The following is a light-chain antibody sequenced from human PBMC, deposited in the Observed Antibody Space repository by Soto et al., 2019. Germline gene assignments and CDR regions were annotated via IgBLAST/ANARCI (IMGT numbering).Light chain of an antibody. J-gene: IGLJ1*01. CDR3: SSYSSSRTLFV. CDR2: EVT. V-gene: IGLV2-14*01. Sequence: QSVRTQPACVSGSPGQSSTVSCTGTSSDVGGHNYVSWVQQHPGPAPKLLIYEVTTRPSGVSTRFSGSKSGDTASLTISGLQAEDEADYHCSSYSSSRTLFVFGTGTKVTVL. CDR1: SSDVGGHNY.